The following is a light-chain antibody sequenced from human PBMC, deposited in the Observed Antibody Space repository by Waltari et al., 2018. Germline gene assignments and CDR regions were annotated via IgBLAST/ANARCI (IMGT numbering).Light chain of an antibody. J-gene: IGLJ2*01. CDR1: SSNIGKNH. V-gene: IGLV1-47*01. CDR3: AAWDDSLGVWI. Sequence: QSVLTQPPSASGTPGQRVTISCSGSSSNIGKNHVYWHQQLPGTAPKLLIPGNDRRPSGVPDRFSGSKSGTSAALAISGLRSEDEADYYCAAWDDSLGVWIFGGGTKLTVL. CDR2: GND.